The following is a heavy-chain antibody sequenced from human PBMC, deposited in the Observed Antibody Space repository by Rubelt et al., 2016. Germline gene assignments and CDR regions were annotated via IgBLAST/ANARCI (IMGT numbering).Heavy chain of an antibody. CDR2: FDPEDGET. J-gene: IGHJ4*02. V-gene: IGHV1-24*01. Sequence: QVQLVQSGAEVKKPGASVKVSCKVSGYTPTELSMHWVRQAPGKGLEWMGGFDPEDGETIYAQKFQGRVTMTEDTSTDTAYMGLSSLGSEETAVYYCATVQQNWFAMVRGVVNDYWGQGTLVTVSS. CDR3: ATVQQNWFAMVRGVVNDY. CDR1: GYTPTELS. D-gene: IGHD3-10*01.